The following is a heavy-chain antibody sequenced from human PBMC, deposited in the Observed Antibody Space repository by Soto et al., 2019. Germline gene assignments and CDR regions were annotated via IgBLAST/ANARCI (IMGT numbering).Heavy chain of an antibody. CDR3: ASLGTDFWSGCFDI. J-gene: IGHJ3*02. D-gene: IGHD3-3*01. Sequence: QLQLQESGPGLVKPSETLSLTCTVSGGSISSSSYYWGWIRQPPGKGLEWIGSIYYSGSTYYNPSLKSRVPISVDTSKNQDSLKLSSVTAADTAVYYFASLGTDFWSGCFDIWGQGTMVTVSS. CDR1: GGSISSSSYY. CDR2: IYYSGST. V-gene: IGHV4-39*01.